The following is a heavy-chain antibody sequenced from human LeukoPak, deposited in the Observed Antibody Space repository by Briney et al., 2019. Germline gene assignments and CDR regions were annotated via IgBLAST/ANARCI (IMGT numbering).Heavy chain of an antibody. CDR2: ISAYNGNT. Sequence: ASVKVSCKASGYTFTSYGISWVRQAPGQGLEWMGWISAYNGNTNYAQKLQGRVTMTTDTSTSTAYMELRSLRSDDTAVYYCARGRLTYYYDSSVPFDYWGQGTLVTVSS. V-gene: IGHV1-18*01. D-gene: IGHD3-22*01. CDR1: GYTFTSYG. CDR3: ARGRLTYYYDSSVPFDY. J-gene: IGHJ4*02.